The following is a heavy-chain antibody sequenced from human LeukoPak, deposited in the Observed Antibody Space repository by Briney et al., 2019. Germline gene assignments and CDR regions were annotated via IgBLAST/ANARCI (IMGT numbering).Heavy chain of an antibody. D-gene: IGHD3-10*01. J-gene: IGHJ3*02. CDR3: ARHKPYGSGSFDTFDI. V-gene: IGHV1-18*01. CDR2: FRAYNGNT. CDR1: GHTFSSNG. Sequence: ASVKLSCKASGHTFSSNGISWVRQAPGHGLEWRGWFRAYNGNTNYAQKFQGRVTMTTDTSTSTAYMELRSLRSDDTAVYYCARHKPYGSGSFDTFDIWGQGTMVTVSS.